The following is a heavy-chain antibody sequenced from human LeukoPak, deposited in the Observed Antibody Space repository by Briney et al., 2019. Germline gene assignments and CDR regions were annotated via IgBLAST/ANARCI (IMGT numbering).Heavy chain of an antibody. J-gene: IGHJ4*02. Sequence: GGSLRLSCAASGFSFSTYAMTWVRQAPGKGLEWVSAIRDSGGSTYYADSVKGRFTISRDNSKSTLFLQMNSLRVEDTAIYYCAKRTDNWNIGGPFDYWGRGTLVTVSS. CDR2: IRDSGGST. CDR3: AKRTDNWNIGGPFDY. D-gene: IGHD1-20*01. CDR1: GFSFSTYA. V-gene: IGHV3-23*01.